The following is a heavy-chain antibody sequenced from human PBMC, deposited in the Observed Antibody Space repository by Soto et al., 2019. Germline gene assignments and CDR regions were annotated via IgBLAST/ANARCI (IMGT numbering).Heavy chain of an antibody. CDR1: GFTFSSYS. CDR3: ARQATAMAPYFDF. J-gene: IGHJ4*02. Sequence: GGSLRLSGAASGFTFSSYSIHWVRQAPCKGLEWVAVISYDGINKYYADSVKGRFTISRDNSKKTLYLEMNSLRAEDTAVYYCARQATAMAPYFDFFGQWTLVTVCS. CDR2: ISYDGINK. V-gene: IGHV3-30-3*01. D-gene: IGHD5-18*01.